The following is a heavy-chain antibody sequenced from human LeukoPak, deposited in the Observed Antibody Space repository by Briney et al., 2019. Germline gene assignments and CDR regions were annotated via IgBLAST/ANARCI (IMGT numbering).Heavy chain of an antibody. V-gene: IGHV4-34*01. J-gene: IGHJ5*02. Sequence: SETLSLTCAVYGGSFSGDFWSWIRQSPGKGLEWIGEINHGGSTTYNPSLKSRVTISVDTSKNQFSLKLSSVTAADTAVYYCARDYTPYCSGGSCYSAGWFDPWGQGTLVTVSS. CDR1: GGSFSGDF. CDR3: ARDYTPYCSGGSCYSAGWFDP. D-gene: IGHD2-15*01. CDR2: INHGGST.